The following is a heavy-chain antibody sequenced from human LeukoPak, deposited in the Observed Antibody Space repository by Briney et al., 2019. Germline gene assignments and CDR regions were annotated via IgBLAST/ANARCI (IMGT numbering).Heavy chain of an antibody. J-gene: IGHJ3*02. Sequence: ASVKVSCKASGGTFSSYAISWVRQAPGQGFEWMGGIIPIFGTANYAQKFQGRVTITADESTSTAYMELSSLRSEDTAVYYCAREPQGQQLPDAFDIWGQGTMVTVSS. CDR2: IIPIFGTA. D-gene: IGHD6-13*01. CDR1: GGTFSSYA. V-gene: IGHV1-69*13. CDR3: AREPQGQQLPDAFDI.